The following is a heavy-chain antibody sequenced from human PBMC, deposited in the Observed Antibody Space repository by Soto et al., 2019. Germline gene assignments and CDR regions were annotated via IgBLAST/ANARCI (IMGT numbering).Heavy chain of an antibody. CDR2: IWYDGIKK. CDR1: GFTFTTYG. D-gene: IGHD6-25*01. Sequence: GGSLRLSCAASGFTFTTYGFHWVRQAPGKGLEWVAVIWYDGIKKYYADSVKGRFTISRDNSKNTVYLQMNSLRVEDTAVYYCGRDLSRLYDYFYAMDVWGQGTTVTVSS. CDR3: GRDLSRLYDYFYAMDV. J-gene: IGHJ6*02. V-gene: IGHV3-33*01.